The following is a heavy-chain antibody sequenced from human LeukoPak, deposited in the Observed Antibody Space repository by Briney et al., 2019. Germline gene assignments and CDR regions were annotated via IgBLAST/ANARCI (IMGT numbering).Heavy chain of an antibody. CDR1: GFNFHEFY. CDR2: IGGSDNIV. CDR3: ASEPVAGAFDL. V-gene: IGHV3-11*01. Sequence: PGGSLRLSCATSGFNFHEFYMSWIRQAPGEGLEWVADIGGSDNIVSYGESVRGRFAISRDFATDSLYLQMDSLRAEDTAVYYCASEPVAGAFDLCGQGTLVTVSS. J-gene: IGHJ5*02. D-gene: IGHD6-19*01.